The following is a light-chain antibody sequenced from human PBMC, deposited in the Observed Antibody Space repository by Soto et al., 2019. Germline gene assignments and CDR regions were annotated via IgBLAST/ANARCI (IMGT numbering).Light chain of an antibody. Sequence: DIPMTQSPSSLSASVGDRVTITCRASQSITNYLNWYQHKPGKAPKLLIYAASSLQSGVPSRFSGSGSGTDFTLTISRLQPEDFATYYCQQSYRTPYTFGQGTKLEIK. CDR2: AAS. V-gene: IGKV1-39*01. CDR1: QSITNY. J-gene: IGKJ2*01. CDR3: QQSYRTPYT.